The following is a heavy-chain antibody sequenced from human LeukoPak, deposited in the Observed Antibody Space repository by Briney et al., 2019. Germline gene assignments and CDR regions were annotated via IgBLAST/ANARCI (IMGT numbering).Heavy chain of an antibody. D-gene: IGHD4-11*01. Sequence: SETLSLTCTVSGGSISSNTYYWDWIRQPPGKGLEWIGTFYYSGSTYYNPSLKSRVTISVDTSKNQFSLKLNSITAADTAVYYCARRGVPVTRGWFDPWGQGTLVTVSS. CDR3: ARRGVPVTRGWFDP. J-gene: IGHJ5*02. CDR2: FYYSGST. V-gene: IGHV4-39*01. CDR1: GGSISSNTYY.